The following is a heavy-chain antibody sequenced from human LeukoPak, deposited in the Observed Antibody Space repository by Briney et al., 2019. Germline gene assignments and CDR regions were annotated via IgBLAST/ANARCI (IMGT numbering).Heavy chain of an antibody. CDR1: GGSISSSSYY. CDR3: ASGSGSYCGAFDI. V-gene: IGHV4-39*01. Sequence: PSETLSLTCTVSGGSISSSSYYWGWIRQPPGKGLEWIGSIYYSGSTYYNPSLKSRVTISVDTSKNQFSLKLSSVTAADTAVYYCASGSGSYCGAFDIWGQGTMVTVSS. D-gene: IGHD1-26*01. CDR2: IYYSGST. J-gene: IGHJ3*02.